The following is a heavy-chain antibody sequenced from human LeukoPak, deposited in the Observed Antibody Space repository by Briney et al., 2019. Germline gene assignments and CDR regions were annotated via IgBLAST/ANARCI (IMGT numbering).Heavy chain of an antibody. D-gene: IGHD2-21*02. CDR2: IYNSGST. CDR3: ARLYCGGDCYSDIDILPLYWYFDL. V-gene: IGHV4-59*01. Sequence: SETLSLTCTVSGGSISSYYWSWIRQPPGKGLEWIGYIYNSGSTNYNPSLKSRVTISVDTSKNQFSLKLSSVTAADTAVYYCARLYCGGDCYSDIDILPLYWYFDLWGRGTLVTVSS. J-gene: IGHJ2*01. CDR1: GGSISSYY.